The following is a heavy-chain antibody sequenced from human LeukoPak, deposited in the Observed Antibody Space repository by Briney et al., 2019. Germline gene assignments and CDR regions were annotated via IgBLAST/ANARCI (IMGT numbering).Heavy chain of an antibody. V-gene: IGHV1-69*13. CDR2: IIPVLSTA. J-gene: IGHJ6*03. D-gene: IGHD3-16*01. Sequence: SVKVSCKASGDTFSRYAISWVRQAPGQGLEWMGGIIPVLSTANYAQKFQDRVTITADESTSTTYMELSSLKSEDTAVYYCATTGGDIYYYYMDVWGKGTTVTISS. CDR1: GDTFSRYA. CDR3: ATTGGDIYYYYMDV.